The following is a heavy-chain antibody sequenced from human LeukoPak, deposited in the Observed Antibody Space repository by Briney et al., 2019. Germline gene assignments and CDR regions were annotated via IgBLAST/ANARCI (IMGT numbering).Heavy chain of an antibody. CDR1: GFSFSSFG. D-gene: IGHD6-19*01. J-gene: IGHJ2*01. V-gene: IGHV3-21*01. CDR3: ARAMGIAVAGTGWYFDL. Sequence: PGGSLRLSCAASGFSFSSFGMNWVRQAPGKGLEWVSFISSSSSYIYYADSVKGRFTISRDNAKNSLYLQMNSLRAEDTAVYYCARAMGIAVAGTGWYFDLWGRGTLVTVSS. CDR2: ISSSSSYI.